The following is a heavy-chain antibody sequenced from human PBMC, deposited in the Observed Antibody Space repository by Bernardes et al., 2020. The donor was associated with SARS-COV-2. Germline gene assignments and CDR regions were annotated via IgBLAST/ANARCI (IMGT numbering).Heavy chain of an antibody. V-gene: IGHV1-8*01. CDR2: MNPNSGNT. D-gene: IGHD3-10*01. CDR1: GYTFTSYD. J-gene: IGHJ4*02. CDR3: ATLGNYYGSGSPDY. Sequence: ASVKVSCKASGYTFTSYDINWVRQATGQGLEWMGWMNPNSGNTGYAQKFQGRVTMTRNTSISTAYMELSSLRSEDTALYYCATLGNYYGSGSPDYWGQGTLVTVSS.